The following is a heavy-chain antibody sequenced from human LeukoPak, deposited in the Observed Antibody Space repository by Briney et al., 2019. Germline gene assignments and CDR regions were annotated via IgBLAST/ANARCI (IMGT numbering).Heavy chain of an antibody. V-gene: IGHV4-30-2*01. CDR3: ARVCRCSSTSCYQGNWFDP. J-gene: IGHJ5*02. Sequence: SQTLSLTCAVSGGSISSGGYSWSWIRQPPGKGLEWIGYIYHSGSTYYNPSLKSRVTISVDRSKNQFSLKLSSVTAADTAVYYCARVCRCSSTSCYQGNWFDPWGQGTLVTVSS. D-gene: IGHD2-2*01. CDR2: IYHSGST. CDR1: GGSISSGGYS.